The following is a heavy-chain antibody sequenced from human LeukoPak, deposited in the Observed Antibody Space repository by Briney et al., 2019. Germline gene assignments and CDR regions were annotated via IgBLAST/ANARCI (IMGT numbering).Heavy chain of an antibody. CDR1: GGSINSGDYF. V-gene: IGHV4-31*03. J-gene: IGHJ5*02. CDR3: ARGYDTSGYYGHWFDP. Sequence: SETLSLTCTVSGGSINSGDYFWSWIRQHPGKGLEWIGYIHYSGSTYYNPSLKSRVSISADTTENQFSLKLTSMTAADTAVYHCARGYDTSGYYGHWFDPWGQGTLVTVSS. CDR2: IHYSGST. D-gene: IGHD3-22*01.